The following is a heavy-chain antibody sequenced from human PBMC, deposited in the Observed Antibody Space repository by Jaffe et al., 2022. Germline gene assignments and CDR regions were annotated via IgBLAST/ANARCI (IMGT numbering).Heavy chain of an antibody. CDR2: INHSGST. V-gene: IGHV4-34*01. CDR3: ARGPYDFWSGYYLPHAFDI. Sequence: QVQLQQWGAGLLKPSETLSLTCAVYGGSFSGYYWSWIRQPPGKGLEWIGEINHSGSTNYNPSLKSRVTISVDTSKNQFSLKLSSVTAADTAVYYCARGPYDFWSGYYLPHAFDIWGQGTMVTVSS. J-gene: IGHJ3*02. CDR1: GGSFSGYY. D-gene: IGHD3-3*01.